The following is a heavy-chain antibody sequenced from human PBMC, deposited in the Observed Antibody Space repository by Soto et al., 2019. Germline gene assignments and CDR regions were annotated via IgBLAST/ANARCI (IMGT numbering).Heavy chain of an antibody. V-gene: IGHV4-34*01. D-gene: IGHD2-15*01. CDR1: GGSFSGYY. CDR2: INHSGST. Sequence: QVQLQQWGAGLLKPSETLSLTCAVYGGSFSGYYWSWIRQPPGKGLEWIGEINHSGSTNYNPSLKRRVTISVDTSKNQFSLKLSSVTAADTAVYYCARPGYCSGGSCYHYFDYWGQGTLVTVSS. J-gene: IGHJ4*02. CDR3: ARPGYCSGGSCYHYFDY.